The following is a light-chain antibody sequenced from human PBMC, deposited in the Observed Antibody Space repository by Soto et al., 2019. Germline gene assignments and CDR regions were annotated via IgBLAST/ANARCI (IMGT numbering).Light chain of an antibody. CDR1: SSDVGGYNY. Sequence: QSVLTQPPSASGSPGQAVAISCTGTSSDVGGYNYVSWYQHHPGKAPKLVIYEVTKRPSGVPDRFSGSKSGNTASLTVSGLKADDEADYYCCSYGGSNNWVFGGGTKLTVL. CDR3: CSYGGSNNWV. J-gene: IGLJ3*02. V-gene: IGLV2-8*01. CDR2: EVT.